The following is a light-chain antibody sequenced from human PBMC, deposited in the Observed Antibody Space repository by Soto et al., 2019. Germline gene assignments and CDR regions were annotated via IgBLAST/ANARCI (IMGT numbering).Light chain of an antibody. V-gene: IGKV3-20*01. J-gene: IGKJ1*01. CDR3: QQYDDSMT. CDR1: QSFNSIY. Sequence: EIVRTQSPDTLSVSPGEGATLSCRVSQSFNSIYLAWYQQKPGQAPRLLIYGASSRATGIPDRFSGSGSGTDFTLTISRLEPEDFAVYHCQQYDDSMTFGQGTKVDIK. CDR2: GAS.